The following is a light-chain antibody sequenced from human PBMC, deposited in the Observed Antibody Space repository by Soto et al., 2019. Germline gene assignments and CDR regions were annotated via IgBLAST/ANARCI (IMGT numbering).Light chain of an antibody. Sequence: DIQMTQSPTSLSASVGDRVTITCRASQGISIYLNWYQQKPGKAPKLLIYDASNLETGVPSRFSGSGSGTDFTFTISSLQPEDIATYYCQQYELGVLTFGGGTKVDIK. CDR1: QGISIY. CDR3: QQYELGVLT. J-gene: IGKJ4*01. V-gene: IGKV1-33*01. CDR2: DAS.